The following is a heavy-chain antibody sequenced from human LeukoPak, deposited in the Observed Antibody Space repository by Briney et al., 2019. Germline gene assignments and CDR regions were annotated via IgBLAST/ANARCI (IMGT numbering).Heavy chain of an antibody. J-gene: IGHJ6*03. CDR1: GFTFSSFD. Sequence: PEGSLRLSCAASGFTFSSFDMHWVRQPTGQGLEWVSTIGTASDTYYPGSVEGRFTLSRDNAKNSLCLQMNSLTAGDTAVYYCARGPPRGKYYYMDVWGKGTTVTVSS. D-gene: IGHD1-1*01. CDR3: ARGPPRGKYYYMDV. CDR2: IGTASDT. V-gene: IGHV3-13*01.